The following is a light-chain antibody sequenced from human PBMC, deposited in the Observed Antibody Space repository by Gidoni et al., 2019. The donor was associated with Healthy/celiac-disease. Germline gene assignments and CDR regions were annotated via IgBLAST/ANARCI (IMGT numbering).Light chain of an antibody. Sequence: IVMTQAPDTLAVSLGERATINGKASQSVLYSSSNKSYLAWYQQKPGQPPKLLIYWASTRESGVPDRFSGSGSGTDFTLTISSLQAEDVAVYYCQQYYSTPWTFDQGTKVEIK. CDR1: QSVLYSSSNKSY. CDR3: QQYYSTPWT. J-gene: IGKJ1*01. CDR2: WAS. V-gene: IGKV4-1*01.